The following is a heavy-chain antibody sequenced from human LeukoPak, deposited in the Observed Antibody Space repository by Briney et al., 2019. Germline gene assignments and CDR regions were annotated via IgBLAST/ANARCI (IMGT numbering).Heavy chain of an antibody. Sequence: ASVKVSCKASGYTFTGYYMHWVRQAPGQGVEWMGWINPNNGGTNYAQKFQGRVTMTRDTSINTAYMELSNLRTDDTAVYYCASDGSSSDAFDIWGQGTMVTVSS. CDR2: INPNNGGT. CDR3: ASDGSSSDAFDI. D-gene: IGHD2-2*01. J-gene: IGHJ3*02. CDR1: GYTFTGYY. V-gene: IGHV1-2*02.